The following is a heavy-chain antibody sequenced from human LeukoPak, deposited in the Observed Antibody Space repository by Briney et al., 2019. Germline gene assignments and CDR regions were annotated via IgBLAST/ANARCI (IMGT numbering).Heavy chain of an antibody. CDR1: GFTFSSYT. J-gene: IGHJ4*02. Sequence: GGSLRLSCAAYGFTFSSYTMSWVRQAPGKGMEWVSTITTSDGNTYYADSVKGRFTVSRDNSKNTLFLQMNSLRAEDTAVYYCAKDGGLWVSAHWGDSWGRGTLVTVSS. CDR3: AKDGGLWVSAHWGDS. CDR2: ITTSDGNT. V-gene: IGHV3-23*01. D-gene: IGHD7-27*01.